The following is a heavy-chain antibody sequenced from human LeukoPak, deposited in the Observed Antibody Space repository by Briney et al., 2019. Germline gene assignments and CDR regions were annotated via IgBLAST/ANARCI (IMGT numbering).Heavy chain of an antibody. CDR1: GGTFSSYT. Sequence: SVKVSCKASGGTFSSYTTSWVRQAPGQGLEWMGRIIPIFGTANYAQKFQGRVTITTDESTSTAYMELSSLRSEDTAVYYCARSITARPQGYYYYYYMDVWGKGTTVTVSS. CDR2: IIPIFGTA. CDR3: ARSITARPQGYYYYYYMDV. D-gene: IGHD6-6*01. V-gene: IGHV1-69*05. J-gene: IGHJ6*03.